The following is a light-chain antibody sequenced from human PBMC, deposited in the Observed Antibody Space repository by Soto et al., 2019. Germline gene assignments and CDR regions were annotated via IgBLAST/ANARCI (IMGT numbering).Light chain of an antibody. CDR3: QQSHSVPLT. CDR1: QPIKKF. V-gene: IGKV1-39*01. CDR2: GAS. Sequence: DIQMTQSPSSLSASVGDRVTITCRASQPIKKFLNWFQHKPGEAPKRLIYGASILQDGVPSRFSGSGSGTDYTLTISGLQTEDFGTYYCQQSHSVPLTFGGGTKVE. J-gene: IGKJ4*01.